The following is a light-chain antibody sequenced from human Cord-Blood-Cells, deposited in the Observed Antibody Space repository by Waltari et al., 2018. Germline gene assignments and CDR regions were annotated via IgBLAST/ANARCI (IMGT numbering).Light chain of an antibody. Sequence: QSVLTQPPSVSGAPGQRVTIPCPGSSPNIGAGYDVPWSQQLPGTAPKLLSYGNSNRPSGVPDRFSGSKSGTSASLAITGLQAEDEADYYCQSYDSSLSGSVFGGGTKLTVL. CDR2: GNS. J-gene: IGLJ2*01. CDR1: SPNIGAGYD. CDR3: QSYDSSLSGSV. V-gene: IGLV1-40*01.